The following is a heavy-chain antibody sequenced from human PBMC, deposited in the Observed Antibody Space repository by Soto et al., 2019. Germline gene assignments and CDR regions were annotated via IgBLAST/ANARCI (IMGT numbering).Heavy chain of an antibody. D-gene: IGHD3-10*01. CDR3: ASDLSGRADV. Sequence: GGSLRLSCAASGFTFSSYWMHWVRQAPGKGLVWVSRMNEDGGTTDYADSVKGRFTISRDNAKNTLYLQMNSLRVEDTAVYYCASDLSGRADVWGQGTTVTAP. V-gene: IGHV3-74*01. J-gene: IGHJ6*02. CDR2: MNEDGGTT. CDR1: GFTFSSYW.